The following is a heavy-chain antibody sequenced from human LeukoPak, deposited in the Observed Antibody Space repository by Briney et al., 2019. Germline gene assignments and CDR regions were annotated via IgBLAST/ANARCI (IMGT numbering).Heavy chain of an antibody. CDR2: INHSGST. Sequence: SETLSLTCAVYGGSFSGYYWSWIRQPPGKGLEWIGEINHSGSTNYNPSLKSRVTISVDTSKNQFSLNLSSVTAADTAVYYCARDYLGAGSVGATSGYWGQGTLVTVSS. CDR3: ARDYLGAGSVGATSGY. V-gene: IGHV4-34*01. D-gene: IGHD1-26*01. J-gene: IGHJ4*02. CDR1: GGSFSGYY.